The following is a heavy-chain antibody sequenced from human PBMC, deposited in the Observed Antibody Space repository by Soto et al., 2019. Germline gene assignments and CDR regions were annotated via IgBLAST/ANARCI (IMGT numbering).Heavy chain of an antibody. J-gene: IGHJ6*02. CDR3: ARDTHSHYYYYGMDV. D-gene: IGHD2-15*01. CDR2: IYYSGST. CDR1: GGSISSGGYY. V-gene: IGHV4-31*03. Sequence: SETLSLTCTVSGGSISSGGYYWSWIRQHPGKGLEWIGYIYYSGSTYYNPSLKSRVTISVDTSRNQFSLKLSSVTAADTAVYYCARDTHSHYYYYGMDVWGQGTTVTVSS.